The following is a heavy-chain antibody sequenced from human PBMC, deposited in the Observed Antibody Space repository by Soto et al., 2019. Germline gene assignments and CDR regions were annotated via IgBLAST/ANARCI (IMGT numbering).Heavy chain of an antibody. CDR1: GDTVSSNSVA. J-gene: IGHJ6*02. V-gene: IGHV6-1*01. D-gene: IGHD2-15*01. CDR2: TYYRSRWYS. Sequence: SQTLSLTCVGSGDTVSSNSVAWNWVRQSPSRGLEWLGRTYYRSRWYSDYAVSVRSRIDINADTSKNQVSLQLNSVTPEDTAVYYCARSEEDSDYYYYGMDGWGQGTTGTVSS. CDR3: ARSEEDSDYYYYGMDG.